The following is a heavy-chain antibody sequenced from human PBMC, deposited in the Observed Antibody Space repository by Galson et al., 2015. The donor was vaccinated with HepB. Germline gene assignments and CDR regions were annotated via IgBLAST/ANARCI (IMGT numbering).Heavy chain of an antibody. J-gene: IGHJ4*02. CDR2: IGTAGDT. D-gene: IGHD5-24*01. Sequence: SLRLSCAASGFTFSSYDMHWVRQATGKGLEWVSAIGTAGDTYYPGSVKGRFTISRENAKNSLYLQMNSLRAGDTAVYYCARGERRRDGYNYRLFDYWGQGTLVTVSS. CDR3: ARGERRRDGYNYRLFDY. V-gene: IGHV3-13*04. CDR1: GFTFSSYD.